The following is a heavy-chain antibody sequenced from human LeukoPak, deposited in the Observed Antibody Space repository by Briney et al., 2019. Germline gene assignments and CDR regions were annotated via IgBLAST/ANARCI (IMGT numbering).Heavy chain of an antibody. CDR2: INHSGST. V-gene: IGHV4-34*01. D-gene: IGHD5-12*01. CDR1: GGSFSGYY. J-gene: IGHJ6*02. CDR3: ATRGYDLTVDYYYYGMDV. Sequence: SETLSLTCAVYGGSFSGYYWSWIRQPPGKGLEWIGEINHSGSTNYNPSLKSRVTISVDMSKNQFSLKLSSVTAADTAVYYCATRGYDLTVDYYYYGMDVWGQGTTVTVSS.